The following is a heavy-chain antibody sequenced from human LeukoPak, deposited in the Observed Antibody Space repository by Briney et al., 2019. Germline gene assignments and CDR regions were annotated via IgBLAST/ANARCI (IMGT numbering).Heavy chain of an antibody. CDR1: GYTFTTYY. J-gene: IGHJ3*02. Sequence: ASVKVSCKASGYTFTTYYVHWVRQAPGQGLEWMGIINPSGGSTTYAQNFQGRVTMTRDMSTSTVYMELSSLKSEDTAVYYCARGSSRSPRDAFDIWGQGTMVTVSS. CDR2: INPSGGST. V-gene: IGHV1-46*01. CDR3: ARGSSRSPRDAFDI.